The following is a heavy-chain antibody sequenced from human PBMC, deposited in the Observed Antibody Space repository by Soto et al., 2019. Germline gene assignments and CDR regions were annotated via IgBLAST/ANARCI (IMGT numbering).Heavy chain of an antibody. J-gene: IGHJ4*02. CDR2: INPNSGGT. D-gene: IGHD6-19*01. CDR3: AREIGIAVAGTVRYFDY. Sequence: QVQLVQSGAEVKKPGASVKVSCKASGYTFTGYYMHWVRQAPGQGLEWMGWINPNSGGTNYAQKFQGWVTMTRDTSISTAYRELSRLRSDDTAVYYCAREIGIAVAGTVRYFDYWGQGTLVTVSS. V-gene: IGHV1-2*04. CDR1: GYTFTGYY.